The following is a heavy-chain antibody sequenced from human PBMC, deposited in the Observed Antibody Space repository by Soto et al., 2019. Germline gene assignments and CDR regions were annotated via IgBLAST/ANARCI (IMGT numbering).Heavy chain of an antibody. Sequence: ASVKVSCKASGYTFTSYGISWVRQAPGQGLEWMGWISAYNGNTNYAQKLQGRVTMTTDTSTSTAYMELRSLRSDDTAVYYCARDPSYGYEPWYYYYYGMDVWGQGTTVTVSS. D-gene: IGHD5-18*01. CDR1: GYTFTSYG. CDR3: ARDPSYGYEPWYYYYYGMDV. CDR2: ISAYNGNT. V-gene: IGHV1-18*04. J-gene: IGHJ6*02.